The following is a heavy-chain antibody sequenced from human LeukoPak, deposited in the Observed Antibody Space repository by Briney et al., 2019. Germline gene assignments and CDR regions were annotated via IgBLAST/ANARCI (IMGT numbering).Heavy chain of an antibody. D-gene: IGHD3-10*01. Sequence: GGSLRLSCAASGFTFSSYAMSWVRQAPGKGLEWVSAIRGSGDGTYYANSAKGRFTISRDNSKNTLYLQMNSLRAEDTAVYYCTKDGSGSYPDAFDIWGQGTMVTVSS. CDR1: GFTFSSYA. CDR3: TKDGSGSYPDAFDI. V-gene: IGHV3-23*01. J-gene: IGHJ3*02. CDR2: IRGSGDGT.